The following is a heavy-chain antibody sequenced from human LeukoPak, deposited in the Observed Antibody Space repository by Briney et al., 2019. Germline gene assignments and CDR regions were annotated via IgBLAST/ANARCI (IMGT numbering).Heavy chain of an antibody. J-gene: IGHJ5*02. V-gene: IGHV3-9*01. D-gene: IGHD2-2*01. CDR3: AKGRDKYQLLSKNWFDP. CDR2: ISGNSGSI. Sequence: GGSLRLSCAASGFTFDDYAMHWVRQAPGKGLEWVSVISGNSGSIGYADSVEGRFTISRDNAKNSLYLQMNSLRAEDTALYYCAKGRDKYQLLSKNWFDPWGQGTLVTVSS. CDR1: GFTFDDYA.